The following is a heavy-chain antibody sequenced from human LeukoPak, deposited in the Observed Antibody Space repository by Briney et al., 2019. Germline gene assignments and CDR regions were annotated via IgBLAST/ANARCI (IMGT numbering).Heavy chain of an antibody. J-gene: IGHJ3*02. CDR2: ISSSSSYI. D-gene: IGHD2-2*01. CDR1: GFTVSSNY. Sequence: PGGSLRLSCAASGFTVSSNYMSWVRQAPGKGLEWVSSISSSSSYIYYADSVKGRFTISRDNAKNSLYLQMNSLRAEDTAVYYCARGPSTSIDAFDIWGQGTMVTVSS. CDR3: ARGPSTSIDAFDI. V-gene: IGHV3-21*01.